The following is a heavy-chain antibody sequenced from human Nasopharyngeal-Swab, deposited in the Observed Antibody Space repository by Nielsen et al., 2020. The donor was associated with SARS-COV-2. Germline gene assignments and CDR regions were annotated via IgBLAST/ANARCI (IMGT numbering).Heavy chain of an antibody. CDR3: AKAQGGFLEWLGEYYYYGMDV. D-gene: IGHD3-3*01. Sequence: GGSLRLSCAASGFTFDDYAMHWVRQAPGKGQEGVSGISWNSGSIGYADSVKGRFTISRDNAKNSLYLQMNSLRAEDTALYYCAKAQGGFLEWLGEYYYYGMDVWGQGTTVTVSS. V-gene: IGHV3-9*01. CDR1: GFTFDDYA. J-gene: IGHJ6*02. CDR2: ISWNSGSI.